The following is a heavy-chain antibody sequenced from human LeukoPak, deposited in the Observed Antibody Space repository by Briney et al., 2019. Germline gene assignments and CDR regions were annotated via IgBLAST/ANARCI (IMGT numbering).Heavy chain of an antibody. CDR1: GGSISSSSYY. CDR3: ARHAGDEQLWLLVDY. J-gene: IGHJ4*02. V-gene: IGHV4-39*01. D-gene: IGHD5-18*01. CDR2: IYYSGST. Sequence: SETLSLTCTVSGGSISSSSYYWGWIRQPPGKGLEWIGSIYYSGSTYYNPSLKSRVTISVDTSKNQFSLKLSSVTAADTAVYYCARHAGDEQLWLLVDYWGQGALVTVSS.